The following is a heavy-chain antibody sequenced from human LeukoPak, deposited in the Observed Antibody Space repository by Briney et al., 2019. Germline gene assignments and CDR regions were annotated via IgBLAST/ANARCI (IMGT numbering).Heavy chain of an antibody. CDR2: INPNSGGT. V-gene: IGHV1-2*06. CDR3: ARGQWGSSNYYYYYYLDV. D-gene: IGHD6-6*01. J-gene: IGHJ6*03. CDR1: GYTFTRYY. Sequence: ASVKVSCKASGYTFTRYYMHWVRQAPAQGLEWMGRINPNSGGTNYAPKFQGGVTMTRDTSISTAYMELSRLRSDDTAVYYCARGQWGSSNYYYYYYLDVWGKGTTVTV.